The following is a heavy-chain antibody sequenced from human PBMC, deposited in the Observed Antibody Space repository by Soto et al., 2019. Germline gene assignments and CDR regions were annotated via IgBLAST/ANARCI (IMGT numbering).Heavy chain of an antibody. CDR3: AREAQSSSSGDY. D-gene: IGHD6-6*01. CDR2: IYYSGST. J-gene: IGHJ4*02. CDR1: GGSISSGDYY. Sequence: SETLSLTCTVSGGSISSGDYYWSWIRQPPGKGLEWIGYIYYSGSTYYNPSLKSRVTISVDTSKNQFSLKLSSVTAADTAVYYCAREAQSSSSGDYWGQGTLVTVSS. V-gene: IGHV4-30-4*01.